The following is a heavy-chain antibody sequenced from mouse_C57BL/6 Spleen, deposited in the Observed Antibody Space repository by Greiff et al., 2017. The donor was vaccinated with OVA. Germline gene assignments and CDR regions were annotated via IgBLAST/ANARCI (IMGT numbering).Heavy chain of an antibody. J-gene: IGHJ2*01. D-gene: IGHD1-1*01. V-gene: IGHV1-62-2*01. CDR1: GYTFTEYT. Sequence: QVQLKQSGAELVKPGASVKLSCKASGYTFTEYTIHWVKQRSGQGLEWIGWFYPGSGSIKYNEKFKDKATLTADKSSSTVYMELSRLTSEDSAVYFCARHEDRTANYYGSSSYFDYWGQGTTLTVSS. CDR2: FYPGSGSI. CDR3: ARHEDRTANYYGSSSYFDY.